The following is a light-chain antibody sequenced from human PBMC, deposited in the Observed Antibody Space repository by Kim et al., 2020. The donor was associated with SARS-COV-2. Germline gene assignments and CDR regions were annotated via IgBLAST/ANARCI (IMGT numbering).Light chain of an antibody. Sequence: EIVLTQSPDTLSLSPGERATLSCRASQTVSSRSVNWYQQKPGQAPRLLIYDAYRRATGVPDRFRGSGSGTDFTLTISRLEPEDFAVYHCQQYGSLQLTFGQGTKVDIK. CDR2: DAY. CDR3: QQYGSLQLT. V-gene: IGKV3-20*01. J-gene: IGKJ1*01. CDR1: QTVSSRS.